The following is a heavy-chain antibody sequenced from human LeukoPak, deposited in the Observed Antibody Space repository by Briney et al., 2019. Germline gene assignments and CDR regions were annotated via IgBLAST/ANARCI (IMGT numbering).Heavy chain of an antibody. V-gene: IGHV4-59*01. CDR3: ARAPSLGTIFGPPVGYFDL. CDR1: GGSISSYY. D-gene: IGHD3-3*01. J-gene: IGHJ2*01. CDR2: IYYSGST. Sequence: SETLSLTCTVSGGSISSYYWSCIRQSPGKGLEWIGYIYYSGSTSYNPSLKSRVTISVDTSKNQFSLKLSSVTAADTAVYYCARAPSLGTIFGPPVGYFDLWGRGTLVSVSS.